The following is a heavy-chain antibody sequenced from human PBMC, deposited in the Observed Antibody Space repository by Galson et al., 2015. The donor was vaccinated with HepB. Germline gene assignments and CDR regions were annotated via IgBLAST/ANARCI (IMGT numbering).Heavy chain of an antibody. J-gene: IGHJ4*02. D-gene: IGHD6-19*01. CDR2: ISGSGGST. CDR1: GFTFSSYA. CDR3: AKGGIAVAGYRPHYFDY. Sequence: SLRLSCAASGFTFSSYAMSWVRQAPGKGLEWVSAISGSGGSTYYADSVKGRFTISRDNSKNTLYPQMNSLRAEDTAVYYCAKGGIAVAGYRPHYFDYWGQGTLVTVSS. V-gene: IGHV3-23*01.